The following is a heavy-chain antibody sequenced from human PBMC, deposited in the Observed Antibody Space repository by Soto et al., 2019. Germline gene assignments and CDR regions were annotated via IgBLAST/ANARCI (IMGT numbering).Heavy chain of an antibody. CDR1: GGSCSGYY. CDR3: ARGLNIVVVPAAMSGLDWFDP. V-gene: IGHV4-34*01. CDR2: INHSGST. J-gene: IGHJ5*02. Sequence: SETLSLTCAVYGGSCSGYYWSWIRQPPGKGLEWIGEINHSGSTNYNPSLKSRVTISVDTSKNQFSLKLSSVTAADTAVYYCARGLNIVVVPAAMSGLDWFDPWGQGTLVTVSS. D-gene: IGHD2-2*01.